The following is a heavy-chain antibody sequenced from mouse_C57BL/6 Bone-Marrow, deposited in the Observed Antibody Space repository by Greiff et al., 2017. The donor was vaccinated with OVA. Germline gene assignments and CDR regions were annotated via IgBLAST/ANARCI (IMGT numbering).Heavy chain of an antibody. V-gene: IGHV5-4*03. CDR2: ISDGGSYT. CDR1: GLTFSSYA. CDR3: ARGGSSGPWFAY. J-gene: IGHJ3*01. D-gene: IGHD3-2*02. Sequence: EVKLVESGGGLVKPGGSLKLSCAASGLTFSSYAMSWVRQTPEKRLEWVATISDGGSYTYYPDNVKGRFTISRDNAKNNLYLQMSHLKSEDTAMYYCARGGSSGPWFAYWGQGTLVTVSA.